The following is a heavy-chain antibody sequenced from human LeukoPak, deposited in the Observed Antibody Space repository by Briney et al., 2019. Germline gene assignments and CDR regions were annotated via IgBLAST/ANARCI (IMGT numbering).Heavy chain of an antibody. CDR2: IHSSATYI. CDR3: ARAAIRVDFFDS. J-gene: IGHJ4*02. V-gene: IGHV3-21*06. D-gene: IGHD2-2*01. Sequence: GGSLRLSCAASGFLFGGHAMVWIRQAPGKGLECVSSIHSSATYITYADSVRGRFTISRDNDKNSLFLDMNDLRAEDTAVYYCARAAIRVDFFDSWGQGTLVAISS. CDR1: GFLFGGHA.